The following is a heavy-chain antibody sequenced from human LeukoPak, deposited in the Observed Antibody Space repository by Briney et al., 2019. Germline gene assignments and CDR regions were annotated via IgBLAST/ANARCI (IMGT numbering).Heavy chain of an antibody. J-gene: IGHJ4*02. CDR3: VKSGGYGLIDY. Sequence: SETLSLTCAVYGGSFSGYYWSWIRQPPGKGLEWIGEINHSGSTNYNPSLKSRVTISIDTSKNQFSLRLNSVTAADTAMYYCVKSGGYGLIDYWGQGTLVTVSS. CDR1: GGSFSGYY. D-gene: IGHD1-26*01. V-gene: IGHV4-34*01. CDR2: INHSGST.